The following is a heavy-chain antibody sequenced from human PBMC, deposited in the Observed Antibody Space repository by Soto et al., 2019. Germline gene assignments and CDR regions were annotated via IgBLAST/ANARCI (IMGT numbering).Heavy chain of an antibody. CDR2: IYYSGST. V-gene: IGHV4-39*01. CDR1: GGSISSSSYY. Sequence: QLQLQESGPGLVKPSETLSLTCTVSGGSISSSSYYWGWIRQPPGKGLEWIGSIYYSGSTYYNPSLKSRVTISVDTSKHQFSLKLSSVTAADTAVYYCARHLYGSGSYPVFDYWGQGTLVTVSS. J-gene: IGHJ4*02. CDR3: ARHLYGSGSYPVFDY. D-gene: IGHD3-10*01.